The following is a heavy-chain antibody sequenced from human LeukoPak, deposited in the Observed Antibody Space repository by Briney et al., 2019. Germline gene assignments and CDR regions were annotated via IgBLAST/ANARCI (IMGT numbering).Heavy chain of an antibody. D-gene: IGHD1-26*01. Sequence: NSSEILSLTCTVSGGSISSYYWSWIRQPPGKGLEWIGYIYYSGTTDYNPSLKSRVTISVDTSNNQFSLKVSSVTAADTAVYYCARSSGAYRSFDYWGQGTLVPVSS. CDR1: GGSISSYY. V-gene: IGHV4-59*01. CDR2: IYYSGTT. CDR3: ARSSGAYRSFDY. J-gene: IGHJ4*02.